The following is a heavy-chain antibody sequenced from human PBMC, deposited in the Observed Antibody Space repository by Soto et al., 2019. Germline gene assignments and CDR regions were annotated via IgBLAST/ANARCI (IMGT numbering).Heavy chain of an antibody. CDR2: IYYSGST. CDR3: ARGLTRGYSYGSLDY. V-gene: IGHV4-59*01. CDR1: GGSISSYY. D-gene: IGHD5-18*01. J-gene: IGHJ4*02. Sequence: SETLSLTCTVSGGSISSYYLSWIRQPPGKGLEWIGYIYYSGSTNYNPSLKSRVTISVDTSKNQFSLKLSSVTAADTAVYYCARGLTRGYSYGSLDYWGQGTLVTVSS.